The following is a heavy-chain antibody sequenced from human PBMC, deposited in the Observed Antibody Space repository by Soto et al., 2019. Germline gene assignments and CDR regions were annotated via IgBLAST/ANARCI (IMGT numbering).Heavy chain of an antibody. CDR2: INPNSGGT. Sequence: ASVKVSCKASGYTFTGYYMHWARQAPGQGLEWMGWINPNSGGTNYAQKFQGRVTMTRDTSISTAYMELSRLRSDDTAVYYCASMGSSSGWYGVVDYYYYYGMDVWGQGTTVTVSS. CDR1: GYTFTGYY. V-gene: IGHV1-2*02. J-gene: IGHJ6*02. D-gene: IGHD6-19*01. CDR3: ASMGSSSGWYGVVDYYYYYGMDV.